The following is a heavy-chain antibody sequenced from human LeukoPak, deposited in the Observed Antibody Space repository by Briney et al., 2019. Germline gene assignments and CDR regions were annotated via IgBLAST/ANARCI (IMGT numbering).Heavy chain of an antibody. CDR3: ARDAVRTGYAFDI. CDR1: GGSFSGYY. D-gene: IGHD1-1*01. V-gene: IGHV4-34*01. CDR2: INHSGST. Sequence: PSETLSLTCAVYGGSFSGYYWSWIRQPPGKGLEWIGEINHSGSTNYNPSLKSRVTISVDTSKNQFSLKLSSVTAADTAVYYCARDAVRTGYAFDIWGQGTMVTVSS. J-gene: IGHJ3*02.